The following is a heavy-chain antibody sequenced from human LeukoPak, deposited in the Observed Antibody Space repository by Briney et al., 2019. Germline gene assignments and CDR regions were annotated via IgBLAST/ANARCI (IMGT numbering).Heavy chain of an antibody. Sequence: GRSLRLSCAASGFTFSSYGMHWVRQAPGKGLEWVAVIWYDGSNKYYADSVKGRFTISRDNSKNTLYLQMNSLRAEDTAVYYCAKDRKYSSSWYYDYWGQGTLVTVSS. V-gene: IGHV3-33*06. J-gene: IGHJ4*02. CDR3: AKDRKYSSSWYYDY. D-gene: IGHD6-13*01. CDR2: IWYDGSNK. CDR1: GFTFSSYG.